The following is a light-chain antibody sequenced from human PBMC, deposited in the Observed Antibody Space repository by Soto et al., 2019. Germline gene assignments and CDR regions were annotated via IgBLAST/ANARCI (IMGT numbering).Light chain of an antibody. V-gene: IGKV3-20*01. CDR3: KEYGGSPFT. J-gene: IGKJ3*01. CDR2: AAS. Sequence: EIVLTQSPGTLSLSPGERATLSCRASQSVSVNSLAWYQQKGGQAPRLLIYAASTRATGVPDWFSCTGSGTDFALTISRLETDDSAVYYCKEYGGSPFTVGPGTKVDI. CDR1: QSVSVNS.